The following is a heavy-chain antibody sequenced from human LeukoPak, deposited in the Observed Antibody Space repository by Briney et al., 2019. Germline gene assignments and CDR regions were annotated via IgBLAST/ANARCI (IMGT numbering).Heavy chain of an antibody. V-gene: IGHV4-34*01. J-gene: IGHJ6*03. CDR3: AREVWVRAMDV. CDR1: GGSFSGYY. CDR2: INHSGST. D-gene: IGHD3-10*01. Sequence: PSETLSLTCAVYGGSFSGYYWSWIRQPPGKGLEWIGEINHSGSTNYNPSLKSRVTISVDTSKNQFSLKLSSVTAADTAVYYCAREVWVRAMDVWGKGTTVTVSS.